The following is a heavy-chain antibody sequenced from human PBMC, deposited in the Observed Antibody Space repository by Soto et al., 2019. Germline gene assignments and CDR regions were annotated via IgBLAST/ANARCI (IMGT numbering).Heavy chain of an antibody. D-gene: IGHD1-1*01. V-gene: IGHV3-74*03. CDR3: VRDGTSTMPYDY. CDR1: GFSLSDHW. Sequence: EVQLVVSGGGLVQPRGSLSISCAASGFSLSDHWMHWVRQAPGKGLVWVSRLETDGSTTAYADSVRGRFSISRDNAKNTLYLQMNSLRAEDTAVYYCVRDGTSTMPYDYWGQGTLVTVSS. CDR2: LETDGSTT. J-gene: IGHJ4*02.